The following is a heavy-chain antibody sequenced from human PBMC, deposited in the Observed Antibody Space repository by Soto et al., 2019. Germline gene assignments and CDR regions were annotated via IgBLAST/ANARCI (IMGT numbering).Heavy chain of an antibody. CDR1: GLTISGKKY. CDR2: LYDVDGS. V-gene: IGHV3-53*01. J-gene: IGHJ3*01. Sequence: DVQLVESGGGLIQPGESLRLSCAAFGLTISGKKYVAWVRQAPGKELEWVSGLYDVDGSFYADSVRGRFTTSSDSSKTTVYLQMNDLRPDDTAVYYCATWHEREHAYDVWGQGTTVTVSS. CDR3: ATWHEREHAYDV. D-gene: IGHD1-1*01.